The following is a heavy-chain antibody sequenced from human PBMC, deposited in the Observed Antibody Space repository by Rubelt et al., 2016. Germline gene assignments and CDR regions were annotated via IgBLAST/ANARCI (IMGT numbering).Heavy chain of an antibody. D-gene: IGHD3-3*01. J-gene: IGHJ6*02. CDR3: ARDNYDFWSGQQYYYYGMDV. CDR1: FTFSSYA. Sequence: FTFSSYAMHWVRQAPGKGLEYVSAISSNGGSTYYADSVKGRFTISRDNSKNTLYLQMSSLRAEDTAVYYCARDNYDFWSGQQYYYYGMDVWGQGTTVTVSS. CDR2: ISSNGGST. V-gene: IGHV3-64D*06.